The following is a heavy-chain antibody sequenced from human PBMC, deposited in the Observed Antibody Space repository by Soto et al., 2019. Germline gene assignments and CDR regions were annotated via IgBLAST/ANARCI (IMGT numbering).Heavy chain of an antibody. Sequence: QIHLVQSGAEVKEPGSSVKVSCKASGDIFNNHAFNWVRQAPGQGLEWMGRISPLFSTTHYAQKLQGRVTIGADELTTEGYVELSNLQSDDTAMYYCATSSSVAAAGYFKLWGQGTLVTVSP. CDR2: ISPLFSTT. J-gene: IGHJ4*02. CDR1: GDIFNNHA. D-gene: IGHD2-15*01. CDR3: ATSSSVAAAGYFKL. V-gene: IGHV1-69*01.